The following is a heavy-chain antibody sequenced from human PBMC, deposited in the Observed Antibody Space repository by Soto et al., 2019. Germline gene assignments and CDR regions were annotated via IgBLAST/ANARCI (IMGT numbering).Heavy chain of an antibody. V-gene: IGHV1-69*06. CDR1: GGTFSSYA. D-gene: IGHD3-10*01. CDR2: IIPIFGTA. CDR3: ASFQYYYGSAPYGMDV. J-gene: IGHJ6*02. Sequence: SVKVSCKAAGGTFSSYAISWVRQAPGQGLEWMGGIIPIFGTANYAQKFQGRVTITADKSTSTAYMELSSLRSEDTDVYYCASFQYYYGSAPYGMDVWGQGTTVTVSS.